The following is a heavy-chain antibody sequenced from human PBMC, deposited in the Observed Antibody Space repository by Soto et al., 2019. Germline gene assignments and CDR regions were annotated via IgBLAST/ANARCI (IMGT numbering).Heavy chain of an antibody. J-gene: IGHJ5*02. Sequence: PGGSLRLSCAASGFKFNIYGMHWVRQAPGKGLEWLAEIWYDGSNKYHADSVKGRFTISRDYSKDILYLQMNSLRAEDTALYYCARDRRSDRGNWFGPWGQGIPVTVSS. CDR1: GFKFNIYG. CDR2: IWYDGSNK. D-gene: IGHD2-15*01. CDR3: ARDRRSDRGNWFGP. V-gene: IGHV3-33*01.